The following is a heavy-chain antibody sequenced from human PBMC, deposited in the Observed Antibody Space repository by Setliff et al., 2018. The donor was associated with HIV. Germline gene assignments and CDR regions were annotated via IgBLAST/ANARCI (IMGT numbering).Heavy chain of an antibody. J-gene: IGHJ3*02. CDR1: GGSISSYY. CDR3: ARNPCSGGSCPDAFDI. D-gene: IGHD2-15*01. Sequence: PSETLSLTCTVSGGSISSYYWSWIRQPPGKRLEWIGYIYYSGSTNYNPSLKSRVTISVDTSKNQFSLKLSSVTAADTAVYYCARNPCSGGSCPDAFDIWGQGTMVTVSS. V-gene: IGHV4-59*01. CDR2: IYYSGST.